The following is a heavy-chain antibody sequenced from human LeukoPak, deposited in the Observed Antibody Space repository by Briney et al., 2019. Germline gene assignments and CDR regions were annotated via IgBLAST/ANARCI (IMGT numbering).Heavy chain of an antibody. CDR2: INHSGST. Sequence: PSETLSLTCAVYGGSFSGYYWSWIRQPPGKGLEWIGEINHSGSTNYNPSLKSRVTISVDTSRNQFSLKLSSVTAADTAVYYCARILGRRSGWYLGRSYYYYYYGMDVWGQGTTVTVFS. CDR1: GGSFSGYY. D-gene: IGHD6-19*01. CDR3: ARILGRRSGWYLGRSYYYYYYGMDV. V-gene: IGHV4-34*01. J-gene: IGHJ6*02.